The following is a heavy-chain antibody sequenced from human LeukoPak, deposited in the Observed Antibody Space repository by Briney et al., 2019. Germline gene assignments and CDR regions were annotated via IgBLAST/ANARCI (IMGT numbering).Heavy chain of an antibody. D-gene: IGHD5-12*01. Sequence: SETLSLTCTVSGGSISSYYWSWIRQPAGKGLEWIGRIYTSGSTNYNPSLKSRVSMSVDTSKNQFSLKLISVTAADTAAYYCARDEPSRGYSGYDYDYYYYGMDVWGQGTTATVSS. V-gene: IGHV4-4*07. CDR3: ARDEPSRGYSGYDYDYYYYGMDV. CDR1: GGSISSYY. CDR2: IYTSGST. J-gene: IGHJ6*02.